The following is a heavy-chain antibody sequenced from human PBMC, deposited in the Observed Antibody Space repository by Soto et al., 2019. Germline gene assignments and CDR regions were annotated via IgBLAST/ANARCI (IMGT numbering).Heavy chain of an antibody. Sequence: EVQVVESGGGIVQPGGSLRLSCAASGFIFSRSWMHWVRQAPGKGLVWVSRINSDGSITNYADSVRGRFTISRDNTKNTVYLHMNSLRVEDTAMYYCRHDSDYWGQGTLVTVSS. V-gene: IGHV3-74*01. J-gene: IGHJ4*02. CDR2: INSDGSIT. CDR1: GFIFSRSW. CDR3: RHDSDY. D-gene: IGHD2-15*01.